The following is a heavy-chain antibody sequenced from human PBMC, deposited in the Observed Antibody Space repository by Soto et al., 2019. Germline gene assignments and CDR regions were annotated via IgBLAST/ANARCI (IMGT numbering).Heavy chain of an antibody. Sequence: SETLSLTCTVSGGSISSSSYYWGWIRQPPGKGLEWIGSIYYSGSTYYNPSLKSRVTISVDTSKNQFSLKLSSVTAADTAVYYCARQRGYNRNLNWFDPWGQGTLVTVSS. V-gene: IGHV4-39*01. CDR2: IYYSGST. CDR1: GGSISSSSYY. CDR3: ARQRGYNRNLNWFDP. D-gene: IGHD1-20*01. J-gene: IGHJ5*02.